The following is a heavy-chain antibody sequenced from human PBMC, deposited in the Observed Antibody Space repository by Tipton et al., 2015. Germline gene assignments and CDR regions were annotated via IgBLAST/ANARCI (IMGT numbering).Heavy chain of an antibody. J-gene: IGHJ4*02. D-gene: IGHD2-8*01. CDR2: IDYSGDT. V-gene: IGHV4-59*01. Sequence: LRLSCNVSGGSMNNFYWTWIRQPPGKGLEWIGYIDYSGDTNYNPSLMSRVTISIDTSKNQFSLKVNSVTAADTAVYYCTRDRGRGGRTRGGIDSWGQGTLVTVSP. CDR1: GGSMNNFY. CDR3: TRDRGRGGRTRGGIDS.